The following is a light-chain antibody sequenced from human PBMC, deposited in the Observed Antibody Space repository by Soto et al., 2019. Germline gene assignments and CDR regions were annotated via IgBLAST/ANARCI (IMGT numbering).Light chain of an antibody. CDR2: EVS. J-gene: IGLJ2*01. CDR3: SSYTSSSTRL. V-gene: IGLV2-14*01. CDR1: SSDVGGYNY. Sequence: QSALTQPASVSGSPGQSITISCTGTSSDVGGYNYVSWNQQHPGKAPKLMIYEVSNRPSGVSNRFSGSKSGNTASLTISGLQADDEADYYCSSYTSSSTRLFGGGTKLTV.